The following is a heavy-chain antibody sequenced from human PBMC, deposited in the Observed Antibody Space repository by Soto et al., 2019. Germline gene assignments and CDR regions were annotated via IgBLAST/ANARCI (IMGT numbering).Heavy chain of an antibody. CDR1: GFTFSSYA. J-gene: IGHJ4*02. CDR3: AKGMNTIFGVVITLGSFDY. V-gene: IGHV3-23*01. Sequence: EVQLLESGGGLVQPGGSLRLSCAASGFTFSSYAMSWVRQAPGKGLEWVSAISGSGGSTYYADSVKGRFTISRDNSKNTLYLQMNSLRAEDTAVYYCAKGMNTIFGVVITLGSFDYWGQGTLVTVSS. CDR2: ISGSGGST. D-gene: IGHD3-3*01.